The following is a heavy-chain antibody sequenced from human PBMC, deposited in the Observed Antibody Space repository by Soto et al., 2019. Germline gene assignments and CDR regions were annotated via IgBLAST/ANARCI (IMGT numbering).Heavy chain of an antibody. V-gene: IGHV3-30*18. CDR3: AKEKGAWYYYYGMDV. D-gene: IGHD1-26*01. CDR1: GFTFSSYG. CDR2: ISYDGNNK. J-gene: IGHJ6*02. Sequence: SLRLSCAASGFTFSSYGMHWVRQAPGKGLEWVAVISYDGNNKYYADSVKGRFTISRDNSKNTLYLQMNSLRAEDTAVYYCAKEKGAWYYYYGMDVWGQGXTVTVSS.